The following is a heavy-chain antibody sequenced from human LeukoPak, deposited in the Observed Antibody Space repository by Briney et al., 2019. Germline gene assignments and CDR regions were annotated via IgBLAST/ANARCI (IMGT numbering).Heavy chain of an antibody. J-gene: IGHJ4*02. CDR3: ARERSRNLLFDY. D-gene: IGHD1-14*01. CDR2: IIPILGIA. CDR1: GDTFSSYA. Sequence: SVKVSCKASGDTFSSYAISWVRQAPGQGLEWMGRIIPILGIANYAQKFQGRVTITADKSTSTAYMELSSLRSEDTAVYYCARERSRNLLFDYWGQGTLVTVSS. V-gene: IGHV1-69*04.